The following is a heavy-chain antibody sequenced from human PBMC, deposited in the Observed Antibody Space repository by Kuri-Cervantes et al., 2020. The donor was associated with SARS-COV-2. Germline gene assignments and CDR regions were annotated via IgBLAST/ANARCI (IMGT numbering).Heavy chain of an antibody. CDR3: ARGGAYDFCSGYYYEEVPFDF. Sequence: SVKVSCQASGSTFTSYDINWVRTATGEGLVWTGWMNPNSGNTGYAQKFQGRVTITRNTSISTAYMELSCLRSEDMAVYYGARGGAYDFCSGYYYEEVPFDFWGRGTVVTVSS. J-gene: IGHJ4*02. D-gene: IGHD3-3*01. V-gene: IGHV1-8*03. CDR1: GSTFTSYD. CDR2: MNPNSGNT.